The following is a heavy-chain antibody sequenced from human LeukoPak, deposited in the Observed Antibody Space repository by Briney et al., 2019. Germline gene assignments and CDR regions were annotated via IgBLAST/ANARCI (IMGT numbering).Heavy chain of an antibody. J-gene: IGHJ5*02. V-gene: IGHV4-34*01. Sequence: GSLRLSCIASGFTFSNFWMSWVRQPPGKGLEWIGEINHSGSTNYNPSLKSRVTISVDTSKNQFSLKLSSVTAADTAVYYCARGRGITIFGVVYNWFDPWGQGTLVTVSS. CDR3: ARGRGITIFGVVYNWFDP. CDR1: GFTFSNFW. D-gene: IGHD3-3*01. CDR2: INHSGST.